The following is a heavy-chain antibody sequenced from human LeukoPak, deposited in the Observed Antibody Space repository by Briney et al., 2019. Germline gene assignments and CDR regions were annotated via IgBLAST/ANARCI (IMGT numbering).Heavy chain of an antibody. Sequence: ASVKVSCKASGGTFSNYAINWVRQAPGQGLEWMGRIIPSFAIANYAQKFQDRVTIIADKSTSTAYMELSSLRSEDTAVYYCASPWRSGYCSGGSCYSGYYYYGMDVWGQGTTVTVSS. D-gene: IGHD2-15*01. J-gene: IGHJ6*02. CDR1: GGTFSNYA. CDR2: IIPSFAIA. V-gene: IGHV1-69*04. CDR3: ASPWRSGYCSGGSCYSGYYYYGMDV.